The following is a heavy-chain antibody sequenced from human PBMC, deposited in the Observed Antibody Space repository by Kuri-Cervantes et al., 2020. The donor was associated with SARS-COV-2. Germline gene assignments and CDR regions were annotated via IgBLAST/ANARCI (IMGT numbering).Heavy chain of an antibody. J-gene: IGHJ6*03. CDR2: INGDGSYT. CDR1: EFSFKDYW. V-gene: IGHV3-74*01. D-gene: IGHD3-16*01. CDR3: ARDLSPWGHYYFDV. Sequence: GESLKISCAASEFSFKDYWMHWVRQVPGRGLEWVSRINGDGSYTVYADSVKGRFTMSRDNAKNTVSVQMNSLTAEDSAVYHCARDLSPWGHYYFDVWGKGTTVTVSS.